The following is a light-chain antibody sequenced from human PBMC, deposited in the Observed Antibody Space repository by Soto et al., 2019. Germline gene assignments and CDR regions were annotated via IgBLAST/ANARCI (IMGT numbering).Light chain of an antibody. CDR3: QQYGSSPPFT. Sequence: ALTQCPGTLSLSPGESAALSCEAGQSVSSSYLAWYQQKPGQAPRLIIYGAYSRATGSPDTFSGSGSGTDFTLTISRLEPEDFAVYYCQQYGSSPPFTCGQGTRLEIK. CDR2: GAY. CDR1: QSVSSSY. J-gene: IGKJ5*01. V-gene: IGKV3-20*01.